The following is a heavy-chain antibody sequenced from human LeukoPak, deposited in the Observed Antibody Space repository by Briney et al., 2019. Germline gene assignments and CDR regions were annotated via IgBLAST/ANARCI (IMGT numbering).Heavy chain of an antibody. J-gene: IGHJ5*02. CDR3: ARQHYFGCGSSRLGWFDP. Sequence: GGSLKISCKGTGFSFTSYWIGWVRQMPGEGLEWMGIIYPGDSDTRYSPSLQGQVTISADKSSNTAYLQWSSLKASDTAMYFCARQHYFGCGSSRLGWFDPWGQGTLVTVSS. V-gene: IGHV5-51*01. CDR2: IYPGDSDT. CDR1: GFSFTSYW. D-gene: IGHD3-10*01.